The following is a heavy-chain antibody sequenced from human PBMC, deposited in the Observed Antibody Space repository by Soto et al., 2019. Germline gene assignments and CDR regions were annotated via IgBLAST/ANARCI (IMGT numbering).Heavy chain of an antibody. CDR1: GFIFSSYG. CDR2: ISGSGLST. D-gene: IGHD6-13*01. CDR3: ASRGSSWYFAY. Sequence: EVQLLESGGGLVQPGGSLRLSCAASGFIFSSYGLSWVRQAPGKGLEWVSSISGSGLSTYYADSVKGRFTISRDNSKTTLYLQINSLRDEDTAVYYCASRGSSWYFAYWGQGSLVTVSS. V-gene: IGHV3-23*01. J-gene: IGHJ4*02.